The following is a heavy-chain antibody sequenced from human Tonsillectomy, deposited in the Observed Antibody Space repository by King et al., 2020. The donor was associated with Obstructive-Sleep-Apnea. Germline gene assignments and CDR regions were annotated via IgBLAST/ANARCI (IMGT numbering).Heavy chain of an antibody. CDR3: ARLSIFGLIVKYYVMDV. D-gene: IGHD3-3*01. V-gene: IGHV2-26*01. CDR1: GFSLSNARMG. Sequence: VTLKESGPVLVKPTETLTLTCTVSGFSLSNARMGVSWIRQPPGKALEWLAHIFSNDEKSYSTSLKSRLTISQDTSKSQVVLTMTNMDPVDTATYNCARLSIFGLIVKYYVMDVWGQGTTVTVSS. J-gene: IGHJ6*02. CDR2: IFSNDEK.